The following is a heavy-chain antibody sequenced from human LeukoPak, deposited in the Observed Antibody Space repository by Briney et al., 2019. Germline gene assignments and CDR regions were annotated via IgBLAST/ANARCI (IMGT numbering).Heavy chain of an antibody. Sequence: SETLSLTCTVSGGSISSYYWSWIRQPPGKGLEWIGYIYYSGSTNYNPSLTSRVTISVDTSKNQFSLKLSSVTAADTAVYYCARDLGMDVWGKGTTVTVSS. CDR2: IYYSGST. CDR3: ARDLGMDV. V-gene: IGHV4-59*01. CDR1: GGSISSYY. J-gene: IGHJ6*04.